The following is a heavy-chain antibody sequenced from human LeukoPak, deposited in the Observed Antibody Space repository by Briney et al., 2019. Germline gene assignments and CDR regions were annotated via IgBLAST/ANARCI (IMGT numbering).Heavy chain of an antibody. CDR1: GFTLSNYD. CDR3: ARADCSSSTCSLRRSWFDP. CDR2: ISTSSRYI. V-gene: IGHV3-21*01. D-gene: IGHD2-2*01. Sequence: PGGSLRLSCAASGFTLSNYDMNWVRQAPGKGLEWVSSISTSSRYIDYKDSVRGRFTISRDDAKNSLYLEMNILRADDTAVYYCARADCSSSTCSLRRSWFDPWGQGTLVTVSS. J-gene: IGHJ5*02.